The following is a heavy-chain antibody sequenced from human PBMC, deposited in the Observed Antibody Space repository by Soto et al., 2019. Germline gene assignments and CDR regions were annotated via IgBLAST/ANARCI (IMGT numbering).Heavy chain of an antibody. CDR2: IYYSGST. V-gene: IGHV4-31*03. D-gene: IGHD3-10*01. J-gene: IGHJ5*02. CDR1: GGSISSGGYY. CDR3: ARGANYYGSGSYYAGDNWFDP. Sequence: SETLSLTCTVSGGSISSGGYYWSWIRQHPGKGLEWFGYIYYSGSTYYNPSLKSRVTISVDTSKNQFSLKLSSVTAADTAVYYCARGANYYGSGSYYAGDNWFDPWGQGTLVTVSS.